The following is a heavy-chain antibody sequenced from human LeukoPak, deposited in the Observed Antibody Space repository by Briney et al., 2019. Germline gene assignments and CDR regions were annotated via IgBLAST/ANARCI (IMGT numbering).Heavy chain of an antibody. CDR3: VRVPPGTTIYAY. V-gene: IGHV1-8*01. CDR1: GYTFTIYH. Sequence: ASVKVSFKASGYTFTIYHINWVRQATGQGLEWVGWMNPNNSDIGYAQKFQGRVTMTRNTSIGTAYMELSSLRPEDTAIYYCVRVPPGTTIYAYWGQGTLVTVSS. CDR2: MNPNNSDI. J-gene: IGHJ4*02. D-gene: IGHD1-14*01.